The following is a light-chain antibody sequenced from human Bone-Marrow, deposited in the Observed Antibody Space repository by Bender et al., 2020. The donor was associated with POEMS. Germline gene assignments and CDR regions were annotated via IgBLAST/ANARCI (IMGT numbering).Light chain of an antibody. Sequence: QSALTQPASVSGSPGQSITISCTGTSSDVGSYNLVSWYQHHPGKAPKLMICDVSNRPSGVSNRFSGSKSGNTASLTISGLQAEDEADYYCSSYTSSSTLVFGTGTKVTVL. CDR1: SSDVGSYNL. J-gene: IGLJ1*01. CDR2: DVS. V-gene: IGLV2-14*02. CDR3: SSYTSSSTLV.